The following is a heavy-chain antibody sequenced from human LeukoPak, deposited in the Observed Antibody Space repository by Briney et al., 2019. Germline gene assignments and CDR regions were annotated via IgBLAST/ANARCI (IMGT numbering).Heavy chain of an antibody. CDR1: GITFSDYA. D-gene: IGHD3-10*01. CDR3: AKGEGGSYSASDF. CDR2: ISSSGRST. Sequence: GGSLRLFCTASGITFSDYAMTWVRQAPGKGLEWVSTISSSGRSTFYADSVKGRFTVSRDNSENTLYLQMNSLRADDTATFYCAKGEGGSYSASDFWGLGTRVTVSS. V-gene: IGHV3-23*01. J-gene: IGHJ4*01.